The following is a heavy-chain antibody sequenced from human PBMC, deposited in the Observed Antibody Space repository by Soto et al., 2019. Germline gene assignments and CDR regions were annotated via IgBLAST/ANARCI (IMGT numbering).Heavy chain of an antibody. J-gene: IGHJ4*02. Sequence: WGSLRLSCAASGFTFSNYGMQWVRQAPGKGLEWVAVISYDGSANYYADSVKGRFTISRDNTKNTLDLQMNSLRAEDTALYYCAKEKTANTATACDYWGQGALVTVSS. CDR3: AKEKTANTATACDY. D-gene: IGHD6-13*01. V-gene: IGHV3-30*18. CDR2: ISYDGSAN. CDR1: GFTFSNYG.